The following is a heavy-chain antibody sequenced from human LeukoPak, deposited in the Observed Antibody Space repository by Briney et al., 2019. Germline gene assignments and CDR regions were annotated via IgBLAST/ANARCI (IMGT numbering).Heavy chain of an antibody. CDR1: GYTFTSYY. Sequence: ASVKVSCKASGYTFTSYYMNWVRQAPGQGLEWMGIIDPSGGSTSYAQKFQGRVTMTRDTSTSTVYMELSSLRSEDTAVYYCARDYYYDSSGPAPFDYWGQGTLVTVSS. D-gene: IGHD3-22*01. CDR3: ARDYYYDSSGPAPFDY. CDR2: IDPSGGST. V-gene: IGHV1-46*01. J-gene: IGHJ4*02.